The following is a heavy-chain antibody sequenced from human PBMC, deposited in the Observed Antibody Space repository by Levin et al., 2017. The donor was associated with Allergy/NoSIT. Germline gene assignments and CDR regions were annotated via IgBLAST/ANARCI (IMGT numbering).Heavy chain of an antibody. Sequence: SETLSLTCTVSGGSISSGGYYWSWIRQHPGTGLEWIGYIYYSGSTYYNPSLKSRVTISVDTSKNQFSLKLSSVTAADTAVYYCARGSQDAYYYGSGSLDFDYWGQGTLVTVSS. D-gene: IGHD3-10*01. CDR3: ARGSQDAYYYGSGSLDFDY. CDR2: IYYSGST. V-gene: IGHV4-31*03. CDR1: GGSISSGGYY. J-gene: IGHJ4*02.